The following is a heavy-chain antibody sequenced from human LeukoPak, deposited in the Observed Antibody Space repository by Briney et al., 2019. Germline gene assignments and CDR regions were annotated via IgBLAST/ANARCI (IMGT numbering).Heavy chain of an antibody. CDR3: ARGRASGSYYYDY. V-gene: IGHV3-74*01. Sequence: PGGSLRLSCAASRLTFGNYWMHWVRQAPGKGLVWVSRINSDGGSTNYADSVKGRFTISRDNAKNTLYLQMNSLRAEDTAVYYCARGRASGSYYYDYWGQGTLVTVSS. D-gene: IGHD1-26*01. CDR1: RLTFGNYW. CDR2: INSDGGST. J-gene: IGHJ4*02.